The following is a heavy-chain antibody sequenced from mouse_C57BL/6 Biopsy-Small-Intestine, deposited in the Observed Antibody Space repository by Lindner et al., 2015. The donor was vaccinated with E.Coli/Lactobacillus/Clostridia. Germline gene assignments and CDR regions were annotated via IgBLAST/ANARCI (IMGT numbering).Heavy chain of an antibody. CDR3: ARRRHDEGFAY. J-gene: IGHJ3*01. Sequence: GQLQESGPDLLKPGDSVRMSCKASGYTFTDYYMDWVKQSHGKSLELIGYIYPNTGGTIYNQKFKGKATLTVDKSSNTAYMELHSLTSEDSAVYYCARRRHDEGFAYWGQGTLVTVSA. V-gene: IGHV1-34*02. D-gene: IGHD2-14*01. CDR2: IYPNTGGT. CDR1: GYTFTDYY.